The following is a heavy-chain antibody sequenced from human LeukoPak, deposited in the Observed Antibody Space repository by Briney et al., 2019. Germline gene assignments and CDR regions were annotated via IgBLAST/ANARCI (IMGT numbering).Heavy chain of an antibody. CDR3: ARDKSVLWFGELLYLFDY. D-gene: IGHD3-10*01. CDR2: INPNSGGT. CDR1: GYTFTGYY. V-gene: IGHV1-2*02. Sequence: GASVKVSCKASGYTFTGYYMHWVRQAPGQGLEWMGWINPNSGGTNYAQKFQGRVTMTRDTSISTAYMELSRLRSDDAAVYYCARDKSVLWFGELLYLFDYWGQGTLVTVSS. J-gene: IGHJ4*02.